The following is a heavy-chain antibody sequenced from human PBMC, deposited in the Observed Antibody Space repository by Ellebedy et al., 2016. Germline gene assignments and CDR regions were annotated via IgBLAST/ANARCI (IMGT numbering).Heavy chain of an antibody. Sequence: GGSLRLSCAAPGFTFSSYAMHWVRQAPGKGLEWVAVISYDGSNKYYADSVKGRFTISRDNSKNTLYLQMNSLRAEDTAVYYCARGSPGDYGTSVDYWGQGTLVTVSS. CDR1: GFTFSSYA. CDR3: ARGSPGDYGTSVDY. J-gene: IGHJ4*02. CDR2: ISYDGSNK. D-gene: IGHD4-17*01. V-gene: IGHV3-30*04.